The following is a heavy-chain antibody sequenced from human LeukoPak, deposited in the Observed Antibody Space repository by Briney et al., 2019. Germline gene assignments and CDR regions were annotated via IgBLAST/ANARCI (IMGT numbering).Heavy chain of an antibody. CDR3: AKSGRARGIAAAGTIDY. D-gene: IGHD6-13*01. J-gene: IGHJ4*02. CDR1: GFTFSSYS. V-gene: IGHV3-21*01. Sequence: GGSLRLSCAASGFTFSSYSMTWVRQAPGKGLEWVSSISSSSSYIYYADSVKGRFTISRDNAKTSLYLQMNSLRAEDTAVYYCAKSGRARGIAAAGTIDYWGQGTLVTVSS. CDR2: ISSSSSYI.